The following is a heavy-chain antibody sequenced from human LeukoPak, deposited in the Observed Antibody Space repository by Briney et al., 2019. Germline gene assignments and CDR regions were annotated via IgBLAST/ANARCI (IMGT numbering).Heavy chain of an antibody. D-gene: IGHD6-13*01. Sequence: GGSLRLSCAASGLTFSSYSMNWVRQAPGKGLEWVSYISSGSSTIYYADSVKGRFTISRDNAKNSLYLQMNSLRDEDTAVYYCARNRLRSTWPDAFDIWGQGTMVTVSS. V-gene: IGHV3-48*02. J-gene: IGHJ3*02. CDR1: GLTFSSYS. CDR3: ARNRLRSTWPDAFDI. CDR2: ISSGSSTI.